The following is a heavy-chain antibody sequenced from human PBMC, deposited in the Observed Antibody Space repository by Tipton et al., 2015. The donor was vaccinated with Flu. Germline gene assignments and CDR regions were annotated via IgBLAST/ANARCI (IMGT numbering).Heavy chain of an antibody. CDR2: LYSSGSS. Sequence: TLSLTCTVSGVSVNTYYWTWIRQPPGKGLEWIGYLYSSGSSNYNPSLKSRVTMSIDTSKNQFSLRLNSVTAADTAVYYCAAGDAYDSGGFHPYFDFWGQGILVPVSS. CDR1: GVSVNTYY. J-gene: IGHJ4*02. D-gene: IGHD3-22*01. V-gene: IGHV4-59*02. CDR3: AAGDAYDSGGFHPYFDF.